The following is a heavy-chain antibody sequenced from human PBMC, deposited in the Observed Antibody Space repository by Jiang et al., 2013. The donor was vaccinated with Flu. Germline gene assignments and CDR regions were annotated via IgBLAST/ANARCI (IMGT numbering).Heavy chain of an antibody. Sequence: EVKKPGASVKVSCKASGYTFTSYDINWVRQATGQGLEWMGWMNPNSGNTGYAQKFQGRVTMTRNTSISTAYMELSSLRSEDTAVYYCARRLPAPFMVRGVMAYYFDYWGQGTLVTVSS. J-gene: IGHJ4*02. CDR2: MNPNSGNT. D-gene: IGHD3-10*01. V-gene: IGHV1-8*01. CDR1: GYTFTSYD. CDR3: ARRLPAPFMVRGVMAYYFDY.